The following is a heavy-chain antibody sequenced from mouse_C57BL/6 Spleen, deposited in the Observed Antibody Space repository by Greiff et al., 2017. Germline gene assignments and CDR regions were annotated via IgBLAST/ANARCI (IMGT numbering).Heavy chain of an antibody. CDR2: ISYDGSN. Sequence: EVKLVESGPGLVKPSQSLSLTCSVTGYSITSGYYWNWIRQFPGNKLEWMGYISYDGSNNYNPSLKNRISITRDTSKNQFFLKLNSVTTEDTATYYCARAFNSLAGFAYWGQGTLVTVSA. J-gene: IGHJ3*01. V-gene: IGHV3-6*01. D-gene: IGHD2-10*02. CDR1: GYSITSGYY. CDR3: ARAFNSLAGFAY.